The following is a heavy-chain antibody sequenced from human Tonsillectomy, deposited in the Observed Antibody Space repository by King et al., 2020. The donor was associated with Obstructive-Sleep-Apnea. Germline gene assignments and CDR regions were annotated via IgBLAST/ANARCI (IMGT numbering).Heavy chain of an antibody. CDR2: IYPGDSDT. J-gene: IGHJ4*02. CDR1: GYSFTSYW. V-gene: IGHV5-51*01. D-gene: IGHD2-15*01. Sequence: QLVQSGAEVKKPGESLKISCKGSGYSFTSYWIGWVRQMPGKGLEWMGIIYPGDSDTRYSPSFQGQVTIPADKSISTAYLQWSSLKASETAMYYCARQGGYCSGGSCYLDYWGQGTLVTVSS. CDR3: ARQGGYCSGGSCYLDY.